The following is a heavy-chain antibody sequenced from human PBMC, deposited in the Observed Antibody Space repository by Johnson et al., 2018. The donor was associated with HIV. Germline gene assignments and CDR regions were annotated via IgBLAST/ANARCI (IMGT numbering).Heavy chain of an antibody. J-gene: IGHJ3*02. CDR2: ISGSGGST. Sequence: VQLVESGGGLVQPGGSLRLSCAASGFTFSSYAMSWVRQALGKGLEWVSGISGSGGSTYYADSVKGRFTISRDNSKNTLYLQMNILRAEDTAVYYCAKVSQPQLGSFDIWGQGTMVTVSS. V-gene: IGHV3-23*04. D-gene: IGHD6-6*01. CDR1: GFTFSSYA. CDR3: AKVSQPQLGSFDI.